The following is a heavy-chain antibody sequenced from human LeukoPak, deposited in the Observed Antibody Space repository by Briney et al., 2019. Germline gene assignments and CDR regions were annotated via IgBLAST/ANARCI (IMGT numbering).Heavy chain of an antibody. CDR3: ARSLYSSGYVDY. D-gene: IGHD6-19*01. Sequence: SETLSLTCTVSGGSISSYYWSWIRQPPGKGLEWIGYIYYSGSTNYNPSLKSRVTISVDTSKNQFSLKLSSVTAADTAVYYCARSLYSSGYVDYWGQGTLVTVSS. CDR2: IYYSGST. CDR1: GGSISSYY. J-gene: IGHJ4*02. V-gene: IGHV4-59*01.